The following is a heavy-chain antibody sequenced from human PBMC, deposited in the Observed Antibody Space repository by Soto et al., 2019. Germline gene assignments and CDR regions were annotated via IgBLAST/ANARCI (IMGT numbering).Heavy chain of an antibody. CDR1: GLPYSRFA. J-gene: IGHJ1*01. Sequence: CSLPGLPYSRFARNRVRQDPGKGLEWVAVISYDEKNKYYAESMKGRFIISRYNSKNTLYQQINSLRAEDTAVYSSAKVLTGDLDHSCPGTLVT. CDR3: AKVLTGDLDH. CDR2: ISYDEKNK. V-gene: IGHV3-30*18. D-gene: IGHD7-27*01.